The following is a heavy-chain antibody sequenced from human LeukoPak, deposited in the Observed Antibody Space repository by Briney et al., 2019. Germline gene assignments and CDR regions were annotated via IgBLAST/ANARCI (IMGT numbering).Heavy chain of an antibody. D-gene: IGHD6-19*01. CDR1: GFTFSDYY. CDR2: ISSNGRTI. V-gene: IGHV3-11*01. CDR3: ARTQQWLVLGFDP. J-gene: IGHJ5*02. Sequence: GGSLRLSCAASGFTFSDYYMSWIRQAPGKGLEWISYISSNGRTIYYADSVKGRFTISRDNARKSVYLQMNSLRAEDTAIYYCARTQQWLVLGFDPRGQGTLVTVSS.